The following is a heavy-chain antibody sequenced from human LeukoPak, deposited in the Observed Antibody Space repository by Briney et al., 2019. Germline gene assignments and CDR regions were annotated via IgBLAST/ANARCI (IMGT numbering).Heavy chain of an antibody. CDR3: AKELGYSPYYYYGMDV. J-gene: IGHJ6*02. Sequence: GGSLRLSCAASGFSFSSYGMHWVRQAPGKGLEWVAVISYDGSNKYYADSVKGRFTISRDNSKNTLYLQMNSLRAEDTAVYYCAKELGYSPYYYYGMDVWGQGTTVTVSS. D-gene: IGHD4-23*01. CDR1: GFSFSSYG. CDR2: ISYDGSNK. V-gene: IGHV3-30*18.